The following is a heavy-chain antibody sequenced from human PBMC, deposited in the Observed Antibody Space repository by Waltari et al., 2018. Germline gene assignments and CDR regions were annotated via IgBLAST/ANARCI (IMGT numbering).Heavy chain of an antibody. CDR2: INHSGST. Sequence: QVQLQQWGAGLLKPSETLSLTCAVYGGSFSGYDWRWIRQAPGKGLEWIGEINHSGSTNYNPSLKSRVTISVDTSKNQFSLRLSSVTAADTAVYYCARITTVTTSAFDIWGQGTMVTVSS. CDR1: GGSFSGYD. D-gene: IGHD4-17*01. J-gene: IGHJ3*02. V-gene: IGHV4-34*01. CDR3: ARITTVTTSAFDI.